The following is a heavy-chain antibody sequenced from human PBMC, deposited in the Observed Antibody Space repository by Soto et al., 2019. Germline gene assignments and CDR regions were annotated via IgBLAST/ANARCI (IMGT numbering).Heavy chain of an antibody. CDR1: GGSISSGGYS. D-gene: IGHD3-22*01. CDR3: ATGSTLSKSPYYYDISGYYSAEYFQH. V-gene: IGHV4-30-2*01. CDR2: IYHSGST. Sequence: QPQLQESGSGLVKPSQTLSLTCAVSGGSISSGGYSWSWIRQPPGKGPERVGYIYHSGSTYYNPPLKSRVTISVERSKNQFSLKLSSVTAADTAVYYCATGSTLSKSPYYYDISGYYSAEYFQHWGQGTLVTVSS. J-gene: IGHJ1*01.